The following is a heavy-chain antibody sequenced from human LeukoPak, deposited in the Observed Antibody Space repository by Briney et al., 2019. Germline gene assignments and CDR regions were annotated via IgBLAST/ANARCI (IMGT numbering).Heavy chain of an antibody. CDR3: ARQLGYCSDGSCCFDF. CDR2: ISSSSGGST. D-gene: IGHD2-15*01. CDR1: GFTFSSYS. Sequence: EPGGSLRLSCAASGFTFSSYSMNWVRQAPGKGLEWGSSISSSSGGSTYAADSVKGRFTISRDNSKNTLYLQMSSLSIEDTAVYYCARQLGYCSDGSCCFDFWGQGTLVTVSS. J-gene: IGHJ4*02. V-gene: IGHV3-23*01.